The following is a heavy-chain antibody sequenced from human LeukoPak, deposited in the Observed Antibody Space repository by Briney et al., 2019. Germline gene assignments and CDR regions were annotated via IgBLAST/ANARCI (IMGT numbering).Heavy chain of an antibody. V-gene: IGHV4-34*01. D-gene: IGHD4-23*01. J-gene: IGHJ4*02. Sequence: SETLSLTCAVYGGSFSGYYWSWIRQPPGKGLEWIGEINHSGSTNYNPSLKSRVTISVDTSKNQFSLKLSSVTAADTAVYYCARPFGGNSWLRYWGQGTLVTVSS. CDR3: ARPFGGNSWLRY. CDR1: GGSFSGYY. CDR2: INHSGST.